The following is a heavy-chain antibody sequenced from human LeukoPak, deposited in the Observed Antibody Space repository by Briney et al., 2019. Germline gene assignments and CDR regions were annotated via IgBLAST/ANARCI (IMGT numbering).Heavy chain of an antibody. J-gene: IGHJ4*02. CDR1: GFTFSSYA. CDR2: ISYDGSNK. Sequence: KSGGSLRLSSAASGFTFSSYAMHWVRQAPGKGLEWVAVISYDGSNKYYADSVKGRFTISRDNSKNTLYLQMNSLRAEDTAVYYCAREYITMIVVVITRYFDYWGQGTLVTVSS. V-gene: IGHV3-30-3*01. D-gene: IGHD3-22*01. CDR3: AREYITMIVVVITRYFDY.